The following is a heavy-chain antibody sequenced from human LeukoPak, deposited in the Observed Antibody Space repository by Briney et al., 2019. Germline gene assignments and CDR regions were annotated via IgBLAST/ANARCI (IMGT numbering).Heavy chain of an antibody. CDR2: INHSGST. CDR3: VRLSSPAGPPFDY. Sequence: SETLSLTCAVYGGSFIGYYWSWIRQPPGKVVECMGEINHSGSTNYNPSLKSRVTIAVDTSKNQFSLKLSSVTAADTAVYYCVRLSSPAGPPFDYWGQGTLVTVSS. CDR1: GGSFIGYY. D-gene: IGHD2-2*01. V-gene: IGHV4-34*01. J-gene: IGHJ4*02.